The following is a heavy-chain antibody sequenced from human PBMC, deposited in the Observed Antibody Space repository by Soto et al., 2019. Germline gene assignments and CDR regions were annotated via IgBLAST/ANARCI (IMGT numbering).Heavy chain of an antibody. D-gene: IGHD1-1*01. CDR3: VRGDNWNDEASDY. V-gene: IGHV3-33*01. J-gene: IGHJ4*02. CDR1: GFTFRSYG. Sequence: GGSLRLSCAASGFTFRSYGMHWVRQAPGKGLEWVAVIWSDGNNRYYADSVKGRFTISRDNSKNTLYLQMNSLRAEDTAVYYCVRGDNWNDEASDYWGQGTLVTVSS. CDR2: IWSDGNNR.